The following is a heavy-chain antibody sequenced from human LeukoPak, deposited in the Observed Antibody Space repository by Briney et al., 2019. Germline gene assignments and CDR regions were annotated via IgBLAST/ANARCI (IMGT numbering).Heavy chain of an antibody. Sequence: ASVKVSCKASGGTFSSYAISWVRQAPGQGLEWMGRINPNSGGTNYAQKFQGRVTMTRDTSISTAYMELSRLRSDDTAVYYCARVFDYYGMDVWGQGTTVTVSS. V-gene: IGHV1-2*06. CDR1: GGTFSSYA. D-gene: IGHD3-10*02. J-gene: IGHJ6*02. CDR2: INPNSGGT. CDR3: ARVFDYYGMDV.